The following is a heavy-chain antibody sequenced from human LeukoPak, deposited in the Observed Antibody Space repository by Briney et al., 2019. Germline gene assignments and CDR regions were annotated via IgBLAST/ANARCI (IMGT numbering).Heavy chain of an antibody. Sequence: PGGSPRLSCAASGFTFSNAWMSWVRQAPGKGLEWVGRIKSKADGGTTDYAAPVKGRFTISRDDSKNTLYLQMNSLKTEDTAVYYCTTRLYCGGDCYGYWGQGTLVTVSS. CDR2: IKSKADGGTT. CDR1: GFTFSNAW. V-gene: IGHV3-15*01. J-gene: IGHJ4*02. CDR3: TTRLYCGGDCYGY. D-gene: IGHD2-21*02.